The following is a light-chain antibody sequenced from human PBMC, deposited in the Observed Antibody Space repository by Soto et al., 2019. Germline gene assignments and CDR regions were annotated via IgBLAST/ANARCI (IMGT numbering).Light chain of an antibody. Sequence: EIVLTQSPATLSLSPGERATLSCRADQSVSSYLAWYQQKPGQAPRLLIYDTSNRATGIPARFSGSGSGTDFTLTISSLEHEDFEVYYCQQPRNRPLTFGGGTKVDIK. J-gene: IGKJ4*01. V-gene: IGKV3-11*01. CDR1: QSVSSY. CDR3: QQPRNRPLT. CDR2: DTS.